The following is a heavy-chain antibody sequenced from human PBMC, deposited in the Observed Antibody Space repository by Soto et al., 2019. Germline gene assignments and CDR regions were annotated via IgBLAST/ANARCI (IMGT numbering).Heavy chain of an antibody. CDR2: IYYSGST. V-gene: IGHV4-59*08. J-gene: IGHJ4*02. Sequence: SETLSLTCTVSGGSISSYYWSWIRQPPGKGLEWIGYIYYSGSTNYNPSLKSRVTISVDTSKNQFSLKLSSVTAADTAVYYCARHNSRKVFGVVIMWYYDYWGQGTLVTVSS. CDR3: ARHNSRKVFGVVIMWYYDY. CDR1: GGSISSYY. D-gene: IGHD3-3*01.